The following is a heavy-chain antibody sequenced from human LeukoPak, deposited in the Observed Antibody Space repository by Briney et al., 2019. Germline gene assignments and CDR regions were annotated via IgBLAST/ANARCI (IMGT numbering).Heavy chain of an antibody. CDR3: VKDFCRGGNCPFPFFDS. Sequence: PGGSLRLSCAASGFSFSSEPMNWVRQAPGKGLEWVSHIRSSSDTITYADSVKGRFTISRDDSSNTLSLEMNRLRADDTGTYYCVKDFCRGGNCPFPFFDSWGQGTVVTVSS. CDR1: GFSFSSEP. CDR2: IRSSSDTI. D-gene: IGHD3-3*01. J-gene: IGHJ4*02. V-gene: IGHV3-48*01.